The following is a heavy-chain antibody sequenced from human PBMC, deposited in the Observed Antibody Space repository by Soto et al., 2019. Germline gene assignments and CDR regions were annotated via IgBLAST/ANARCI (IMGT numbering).Heavy chain of an antibody. CDR1: GFTFSSYA. CDR3: ATTGLDCLECRDADY. CDR2: ISGSGGST. Sequence: GGSLRLSCAASGFTFSSYAMSWVRQAPGKGLEWVSAISGSGGSTYYADSVKGRFTISRDNSKNTLYLQMNSLRAEDTAVYYCATTGLDCLECRDADYWGQGTLVTVSS. J-gene: IGHJ4*02. D-gene: IGHD3-3*01. V-gene: IGHV3-23*01.